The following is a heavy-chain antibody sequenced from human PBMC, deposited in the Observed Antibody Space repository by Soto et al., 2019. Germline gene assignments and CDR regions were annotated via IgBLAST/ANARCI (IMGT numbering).Heavy chain of an antibody. CDR1: AFTFSSYA. Sequence: GGSRRLSWAPSAFTFSSYAMHWVRQAPGKGLEWVAVISYDGTNKYYADSVKGRLTISRDNSKNTLYLQMNSRRAEDTAVYYCARDRVAAAGSVHYYYYGRVVWGQGTTVTVSS. V-gene: IGHV3-30-3*01. J-gene: IGHJ6*02. CDR2: ISYDGTNK. D-gene: IGHD6-13*01. CDR3: ARDRVAAAGSVHYYYYGRVV.